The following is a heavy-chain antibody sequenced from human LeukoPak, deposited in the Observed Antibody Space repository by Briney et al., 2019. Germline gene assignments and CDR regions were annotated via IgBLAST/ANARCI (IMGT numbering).Heavy chain of an antibody. D-gene: IGHD3-22*01. CDR1: GFTFSSYA. CDR3: AKRYYDSSGYYLYYFDY. Sequence: GGSLRLSCAASGFTFSSYAMSWVRQAPGKGLEWVSAISGSGGSTYYADSVKGRFTISRDNSKNTLYLQMNSLRAEDSAVYYCAKRYYDSSGYYLYYFDYWGQGTLVTVSS. CDR2: ISGSGGST. V-gene: IGHV3-23*01. J-gene: IGHJ4*02.